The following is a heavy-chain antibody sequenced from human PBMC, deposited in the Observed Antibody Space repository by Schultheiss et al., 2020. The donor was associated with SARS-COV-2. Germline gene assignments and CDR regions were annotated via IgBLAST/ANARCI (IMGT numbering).Heavy chain of an antibody. Sequence: ESLKISCKGSGYSFTSYWISWVRQMPGKGLEWMGRIDPSDSYTNYSPSFQGHVTISADKSISTAYLQWSSLKASDTAMYYCARSGPQLYYYYGMDVWGQGTTVTVSS. J-gene: IGHJ6*02. D-gene: IGHD5-18*01. CDR3: ARSGPQLYYYYGMDV. CDR2: IDPSDSYT. CDR1: GYSFTSYW. V-gene: IGHV5-10-1*01.